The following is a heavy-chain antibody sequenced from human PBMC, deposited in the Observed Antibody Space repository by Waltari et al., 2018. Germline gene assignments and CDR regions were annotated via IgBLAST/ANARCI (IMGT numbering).Heavy chain of an antibody. D-gene: IGHD1-1*01. V-gene: IGHV4-59*01. CDR2: IYYSGST. CDR1: GGSISSYY. CDR3: ARVDPRWYKFDY. Sequence: QVQLQESGPGLVKPSDTLSLPCTVSGGSISSYYWRWIRQPPGKGLEWIGYIYYSGSTNYNPSLKSRVTISVDTSKNQFSLKLSSVTAADTAVYYCARVDPRWYKFDYWGQGTLVTVSS. J-gene: IGHJ4*02.